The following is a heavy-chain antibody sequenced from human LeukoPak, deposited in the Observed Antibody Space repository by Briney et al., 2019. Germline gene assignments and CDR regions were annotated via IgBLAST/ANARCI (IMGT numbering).Heavy chain of an antibody. Sequence: ASVKVSCKASGYTLTSYYMHWVRQAPGQGLEWMGIINPSGGSTSYAQKFQGRVTMTRDTSTSTVYMELSSLRSEDTAVYYCARVSRSYYYDSSGYYNSYFDYWGQGTLVTVSS. CDR3: ARVSRSYYYDSSGYYNSYFDY. CDR1: GYTLTSYY. CDR2: INPSGGST. V-gene: IGHV1-46*01. D-gene: IGHD3-22*01. J-gene: IGHJ4*02.